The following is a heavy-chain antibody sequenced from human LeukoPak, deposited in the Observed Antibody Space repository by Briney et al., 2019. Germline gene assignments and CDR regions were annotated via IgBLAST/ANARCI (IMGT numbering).Heavy chain of an antibody. CDR3: AKDPRPYDSGSYYPPGW. J-gene: IGHJ4*02. D-gene: IGHD3-10*01. V-gene: IGHV3-30*18. CDR1: GFTFSSYG. Sequence: GGSLRLSCAASGFTFSSYGMHWVRQAPGKGLEWVAVISYDGSNKYYADSVKGRFTISRDNSKNTLYLQMNSLRAEDTAVYYCAKDPRPYDSGSYYPPGWWGQGTLVTVSS. CDR2: ISYDGSNK.